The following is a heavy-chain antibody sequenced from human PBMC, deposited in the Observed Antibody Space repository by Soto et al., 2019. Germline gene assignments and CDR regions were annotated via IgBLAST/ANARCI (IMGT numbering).Heavy chain of an antibody. CDR1: GYTFTSYD. V-gene: IGHV1-8*01. Sequence: QVQLVQSGAEVKKPGASVKVSCKASGYTFTSYDINWVRQATGQGLEWMGWRNPNSGNTGYAQKFQGRVTRTRNTSIITAYMELSSRRSEDTAVYYCARGGMVCAVGSSSHFDYWGQGTLVTVSS. CDR3: ARGGMVCAVGSSSHFDY. D-gene: IGHD6-13*01. J-gene: IGHJ4*02. CDR2: RNPNSGNT.